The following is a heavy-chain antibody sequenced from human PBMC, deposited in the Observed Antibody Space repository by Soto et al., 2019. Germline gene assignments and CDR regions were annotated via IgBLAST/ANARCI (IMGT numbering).Heavy chain of an antibody. V-gene: IGHV4-59*01. Sequence: PSETLSLTCTVSGGSISSYYWSWIRQPPGKGLEWIGYIYYSGSTNYNPSLKSRVTISVDTSKNQFSLKLSSVTAADTAVYYCARAPASVGVLDYWGQGTLVTVSS. J-gene: IGHJ4*02. CDR1: GGSISSYY. CDR3: ARAPASVGVLDY. CDR2: IYYSGST. D-gene: IGHD1-26*01.